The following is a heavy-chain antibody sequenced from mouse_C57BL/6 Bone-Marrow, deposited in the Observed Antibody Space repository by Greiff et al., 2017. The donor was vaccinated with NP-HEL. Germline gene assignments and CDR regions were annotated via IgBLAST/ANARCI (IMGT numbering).Heavy chain of an antibody. CDR3: ALLGRDYFDY. CDR2: IYPGDGDT. Sequence: QVQLQQSGPELVKPGASVKISCKASGYAFSSSWMNWVKQRPGKGLEWIGRIYPGDGDTNYNGKFKGKATLTADKSSSTAYMQLSSLTSEDSAVYFCALLGRDYFDYWGQGTTLTVSS. V-gene: IGHV1-82*01. CDR1: GYAFSSSW. J-gene: IGHJ2*01. D-gene: IGHD4-1*01.